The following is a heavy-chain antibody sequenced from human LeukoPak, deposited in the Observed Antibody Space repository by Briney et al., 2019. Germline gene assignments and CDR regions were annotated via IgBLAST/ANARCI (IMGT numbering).Heavy chain of an antibody. D-gene: IGHD6-13*01. CDR3: ARESGIAAALDL. Sequence: GGSLRLSCAASGFTFSSYAMSWVRQAPGKGLEWVSAISGSGGSTYYADSVKGRFTISRDNAKNTLYLQMNSLRAEDMAVYYCARESGIAAALDLWGQGTLVTVAS. CDR1: GFTFSSYA. V-gene: IGHV3-23*01. CDR2: ISGSGGST. J-gene: IGHJ5*02.